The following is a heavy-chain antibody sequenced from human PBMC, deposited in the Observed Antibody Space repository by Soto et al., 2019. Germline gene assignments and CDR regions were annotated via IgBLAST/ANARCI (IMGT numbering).Heavy chain of an antibody. D-gene: IGHD3-22*01. J-gene: IGHJ6*02. CDR2: IYPGDSDT. V-gene: IGHV5-51*01. CDR3: ARDKTSGYLDNYYYYYGMDV. CDR1: GYSFTSYW. Sequence: PGESLKISCKGSGYSFTSYWIGWVRQMPGKGLEWMGIIYPGDSDTRYSPSFQGQVTISADKSISTAYLQWSSLKASDTAMYYCARDKTSGYLDNYYYYYGMDVWGQGTTVTVSS.